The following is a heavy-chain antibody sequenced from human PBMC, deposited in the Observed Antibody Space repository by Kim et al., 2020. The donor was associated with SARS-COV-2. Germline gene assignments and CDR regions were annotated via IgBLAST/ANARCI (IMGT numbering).Heavy chain of an antibody. D-gene: IGHD2-8*02. V-gene: IGHV3-9*01. CDR3: AKIRWDFTDYGMDV. J-gene: IGHJ6*02. CDR2: ISWNSGSI. Sequence: GGSLRLSCAVSGFTFDDYAMHWVRQAPGKGLEWVSGISWNSGSIGYADSVKGRFTISRDNAKNSLYLQMNSLRAEDTALYYCAKIRWDFTDYGMDVWGQGTTVTVSS. CDR1: GFTFDDYA.